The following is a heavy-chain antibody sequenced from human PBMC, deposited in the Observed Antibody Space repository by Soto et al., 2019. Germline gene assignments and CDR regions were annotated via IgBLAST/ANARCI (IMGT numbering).Heavy chain of an antibody. CDR2: IYSGGST. D-gene: IGHD3-9*01. J-gene: IGHJ6*02. Sequence: PGGSLRLSCAASGFTVSSNYMSWVRQAPGKGLEWVTVIYSGGSTYYADSVKGRFTISRDNSKNTLYLQMNSLRAEDTAVYYCARENVYDYDVLTGYYQYYGMDVWGQGTTVTVSS. CDR3: ARENVYDYDVLTGYYQYYGMDV. V-gene: IGHV3-53*01. CDR1: GFTVSSNY.